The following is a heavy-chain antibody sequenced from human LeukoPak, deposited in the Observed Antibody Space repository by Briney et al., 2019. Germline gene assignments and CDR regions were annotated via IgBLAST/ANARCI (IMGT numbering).Heavy chain of an antibody. Sequence: PGGSLRLSCAASGFAVSSNYMSWARQAPGKGLEWVSVVYGSDVTYYAASVRGRLTISRDNSKNTLYLQMNSLRAEDTAVYYCAKDISGVWLLNYYYGMDVWGQGTTVTVSS. D-gene: IGHD5-18*01. V-gene: IGHV3-66*03. CDR2: VYGSDVT. CDR1: GFAVSSNY. CDR3: AKDISGVWLLNYYYGMDV. J-gene: IGHJ6*02.